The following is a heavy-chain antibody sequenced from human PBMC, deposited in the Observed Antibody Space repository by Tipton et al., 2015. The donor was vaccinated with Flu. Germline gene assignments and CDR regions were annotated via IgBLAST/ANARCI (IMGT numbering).Heavy chain of an antibody. J-gene: IGHJ3*02. CDR3: ARPLIQHVDDGLDI. CDR2: IYPDDSDT. CDR1: GYTFSDYW. D-gene: IGHD3-16*01. V-gene: IGHV5-51*03. Sequence: QSGAEVKKPGESLKISCKASGYTFSDYWIGWVRQKPGRGLEWMGFIYPDDSDTRYSPSIQGQVTISADKSISTAYLQWSSLKASDTAIYYCARPLIQHVDDGLDIWGQGTMVTV.